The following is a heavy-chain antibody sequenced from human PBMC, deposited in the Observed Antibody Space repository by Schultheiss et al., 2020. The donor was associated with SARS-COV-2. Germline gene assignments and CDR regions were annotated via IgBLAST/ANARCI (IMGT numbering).Heavy chain of an antibody. V-gene: IGHV3-30*18. Sequence: GESLKISCAASGFTFSDYGMHWVRQAPGKGLEWVAFISYDGSNKYSADSVKGRFTISRDNSKNTLYLQMSSLRAEDTAVYYCANIFYSDYDHDYWGQGTLVTVSS. J-gene: IGHJ4*02. D-gene: IGHD5-12*01. CDR2: ISYDGSNK. CDR1: GFTFSDYG. CDR3: ANIFYSDYDHDY.